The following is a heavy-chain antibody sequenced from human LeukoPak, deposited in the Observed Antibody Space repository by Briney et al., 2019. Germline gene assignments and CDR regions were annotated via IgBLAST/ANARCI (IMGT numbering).Heavy chain of an antibody. CDR3: VRDLPTVGVDY. D-gene: IGHD4-23*01. CDR2: INQDGSVK. J-gene: IGHJ4*02. CDR1: GFTFSTYW. Sequence: GGSLRLSCAASGFTFSTYWMSWVRQAPGKGLEWVANINQDGSVKYYVDSVKGRFTISRDNAKNSLYLQMNNLRADDTAVYYCVRDLPTVGVDYWGQGTLVTVSS. V-gene: IGHV3-7*03.